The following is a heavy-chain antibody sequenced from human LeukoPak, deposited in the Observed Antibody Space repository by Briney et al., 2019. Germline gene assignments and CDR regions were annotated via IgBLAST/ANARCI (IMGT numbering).Heavy chain of an antibody. CDR3: ARTSGDWLSWAWIGVDV. Sequence: SETLSLTCAVYGGSFSGYYWNWIRQPPGKGLEWIGEIDHSGSAKYNPSLKSRVTISADTPKKQFSLKLSSVTAADTAVYYCARTSGDWLSWAWIGVDVWGQGTTVTVSS. V-gene: IGHV4-34*01. CDR2: IDHSGSA. J-gene: IGHJ6*02. CDR1: GGSFSGYY. D-gene: IGHD3-9*01.